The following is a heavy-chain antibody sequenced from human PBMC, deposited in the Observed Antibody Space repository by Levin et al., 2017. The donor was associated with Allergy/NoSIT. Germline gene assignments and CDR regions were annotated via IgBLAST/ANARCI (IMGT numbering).Heavy chain of an antibody. D-gene: IGHD5-18*01. CDR1: GGSIGSYY. CDR2: IYYSGST. J-gene: IGHJ3*02. Sequence: PSETLSLTCTVSGGSIGSYYWNWIRQPPGKGLEWIGYIYYSGSTNYNPSLKSRVTISVDTSKNQFSLKLSSVTATDTAVYYCARGGAGGYSSGYDAFDIWGQGTMVTVSS. CDR3: ARGGAGGYSSGYDAFDI. V-gene: IGHV4-59*01.